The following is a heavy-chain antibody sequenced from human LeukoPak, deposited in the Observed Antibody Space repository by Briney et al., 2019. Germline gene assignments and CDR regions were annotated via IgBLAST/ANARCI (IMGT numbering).Heavy chain of an antibody. D-gene: IGHD3-3*01. V-gene: IGHV3-48*03. CDR1: RFTFSSYE. CDR2: ISSSGTTI. CDR3: ARERERFLNL. J-gene: IGHJ5*02. Sequence: GGSLRLSCAASRFTFSSYEMHWVRQAPGKGLEWVSYISSSGTTIYYADSVKGRFTISRDNSMNTLYLEMNSLRAEDTAVYYCARERERFLNLWGQGTLVTVSS.